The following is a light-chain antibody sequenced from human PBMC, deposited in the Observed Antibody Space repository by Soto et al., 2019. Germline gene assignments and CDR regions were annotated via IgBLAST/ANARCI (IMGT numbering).Light chain of an antibody. Sequence: DIQMTQSPSSLSASVGDRVTITCRASQAVANDLAWYQHKPGKAPRHLISAPSNLQRGVPSRFSGSVSGTDFSLTISDLQPEDCATYYCLQRHSYPWTFGQGTKVEIK. CDR3: LQRHSYPWT. J-gene: IGKJ1*01. V-gene: IGKV1-17*02. CDR1: QAVAND. CDR2: APS.